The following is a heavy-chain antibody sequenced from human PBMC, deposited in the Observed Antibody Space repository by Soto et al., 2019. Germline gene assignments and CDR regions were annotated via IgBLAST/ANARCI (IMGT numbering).Heavy chain of an antibody. V-gene: IGHV3-23*01. J-gene: IGHJ4*02. CDR2: IRGSGFET. CDR1: GFIFADYA. CDR3: SKPADS. Sequence: VKLLESGGGLVQPGGSLRLSCAASGFIFADYAMNWVRQAPGKGLEWVSSIRGSGFETYYSDSVRGRFTISRDNSENILYLQMDSLTAEDTAMYCCSKPADSWGQGTLVIVSS.